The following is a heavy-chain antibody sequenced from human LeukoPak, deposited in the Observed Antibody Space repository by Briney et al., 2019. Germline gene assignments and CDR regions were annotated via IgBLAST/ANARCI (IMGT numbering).Heavy chain of an antibody. CDR2: ISAYNGNT. V-gene: IGHV1-18*01. Sequence: ASVKVSCKASGYTFTSYGISWVRQAPGQGLEWMGWISAYNGNTNYAQKLQGRVTMTTDTPTSTAYMELRSLRSDDTAVYYCAREGGPYSSGWYRGGPYDAFDIWGQGTMVTVSS. D-gene: IGHD6-19*01. J-gene: IGHJ3*02. CDR1: GYTFTSYG. CDR3: AREGGPYSSGWYRGGPYDAFDI.